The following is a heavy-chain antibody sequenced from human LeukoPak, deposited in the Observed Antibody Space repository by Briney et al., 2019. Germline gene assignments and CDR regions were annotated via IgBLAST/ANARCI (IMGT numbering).Heavy chain of an antibody. CDR3: ARSGLDSRYYFGMDV. Sequence: PSETLSLTCTVSGASISSYYWSWIRQPPGGGLEWIGYIYYRGSTNYNPSLKRRVTISLDTSKSQFSLKLRSVTAADTAVYYCARSGLDSRYYFGMDVWGQGTTVTVSS. J-gene: IGHJ6*02. D-gene: IGHD5-12*01. CDR2: IYYRGST. V-gene: IGHV4-59*01. CDR1: GASISSYY.